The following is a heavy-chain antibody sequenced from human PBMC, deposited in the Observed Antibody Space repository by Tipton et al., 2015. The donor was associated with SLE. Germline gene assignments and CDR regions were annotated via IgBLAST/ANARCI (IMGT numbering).Heavy chain of an antibody. CDR1: RFTFSNFG. V-gene: IGHV3-30*02. Sequence: SLRLSCAASRFTFSNFGMHWVRQAPGKGLEWVAFIRFDAPIKYYANSVKGRFTVSRDNSKNTLYLQMNSLRAEDTAVYYCAKAQSGSGSNFDYWGQGTLVTVSS. D-gene: IGHD3-10*01. CDR3: AKAQSGSGSNFDY. J-gene: IGHJ4*02. CDR2: IRFDAPIK.